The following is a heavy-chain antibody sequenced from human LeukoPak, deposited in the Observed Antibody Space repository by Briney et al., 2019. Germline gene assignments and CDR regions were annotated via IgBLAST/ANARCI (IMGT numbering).Heavy chain of an antibody. CDR3: ARESWSLNYYYYMDV. CDR1: GYSISSGYY. J-gene: IGHJ6*03. Sequence: SETLSLTCTVSGYSISSGYYWGWIRQPPGKGLEWIGSIYHSGSTYYNPSLKSRVTISVDTSKNQFSLKLSSVTAADTAVYYCARESWSLNYYYYMDVWGKGTTVTVSS. D-gene: IGHD3-10*01. V-gene: IGHV4-38-2*02. CDR2: IYHSGST.